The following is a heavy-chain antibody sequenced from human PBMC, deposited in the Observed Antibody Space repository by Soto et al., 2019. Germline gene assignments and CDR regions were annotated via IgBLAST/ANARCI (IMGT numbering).Heavy chain of an antibody. CDR2: ISGSGGST. V-gene: IGHV3-23*01. D-gene: IGHD3-3*01. J-gene: IGHJ6*03. Sequence: PVGSLRLSCAASGFNFSSYAMSWVRQAPGKGLEWVSAISGSGGSTYYADSVKGRFTISRDNSKNTLYLQMNSLRAEDTAVYYCAKSTVFGVVTFYYYYYMDVWGKGTTVTVSS. CDR1: GFNFSSYA. CDR3: AKSTVFGVVTFYYYYYMDV.